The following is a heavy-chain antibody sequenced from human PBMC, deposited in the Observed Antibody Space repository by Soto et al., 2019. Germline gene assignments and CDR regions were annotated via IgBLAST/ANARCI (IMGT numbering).Heavy chain of an antibody. Sequence: GGSLRLSCAASGFTFSSYWMSWVRQAPGKGLEWVANIKQDGSEKYYVDSVKGRFTISRDNAKNSLYLQMNSLRAEDTAVYYCARVLRDGYNYRFDYWGQGTLVTVSS. CDR3: ARVLRDGYNYRFDY. CDR1: GFTFSSYW. D-gene: IGHD5-12*01. V-gene: IGHV3-7*01. CDR2: IKQDGSEK. J-gene: IGHJ4*02.